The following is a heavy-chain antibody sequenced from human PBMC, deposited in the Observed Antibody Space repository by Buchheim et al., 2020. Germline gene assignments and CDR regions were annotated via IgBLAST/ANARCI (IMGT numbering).Heavy chain of an antibody. V-gene: IGHV3-7*01. Sequence: EVQLVESGGGLVQPGGSLRLSCAASGFTFSSYWMSWVRQAPGKGLEWVANIKQDGSEKYYVDSVKGRFTISRDNATNSLYLQMNSLRAEDTAVYYCARALYYDYVWGSYSVGMDVWGQGTT. CDR3: ARALYYDYVWGSYSVGMDV. CDR2: IKQDGSEK. D-gene: IGHD3-16*01. CDR1: GFTFSSYW. J-gene: IGHJ6*02.